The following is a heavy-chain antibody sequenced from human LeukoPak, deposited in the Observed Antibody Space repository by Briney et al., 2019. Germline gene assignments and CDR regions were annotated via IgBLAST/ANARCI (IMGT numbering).Heavy chain of an antibody. V-gene: IGHV3-30*18. J-gene: IGHJ4*02. Sequence: PGRSLRLSCAASGFTFSSYGMHWVRQAPGKGLEWVAVISYDGSNKYYADSVKGRFTISRDNSKNTLYLQMNSLRAEDTAVYYCAKSRTLAETSGYWGQGTLVTVSS. D-gene: IGHD2-8*02. CDR2: ISYDGSNK. CDR3: AKSRTLAETSGY. CDR1: GFTFSSYG.